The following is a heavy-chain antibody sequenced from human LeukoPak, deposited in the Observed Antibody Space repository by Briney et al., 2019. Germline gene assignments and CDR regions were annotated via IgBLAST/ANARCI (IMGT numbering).Heavy chain of an antibody. V-gene: IGHV4-38-2*02. CDR2: IYHSGTT. Sequence: SETLSLTCTVSGYSITTGYYWAWIRQPPGKGLEWIGSIYHSGTTYYDPSLKSRVTISVDTSKNQFSLKLSSVTAADTAVYYCARSMFGRYYYYYYMDVWGKGTTVTVSS. J-gene: IGHJ6*03. CDR3: ARSMFGRYYYYYYMDV. CDR1: GYSITTGYY. D-gene: IGHD3-10*02.